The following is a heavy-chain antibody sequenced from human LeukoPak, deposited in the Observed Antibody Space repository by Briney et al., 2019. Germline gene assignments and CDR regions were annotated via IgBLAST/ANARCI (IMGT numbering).Heavy chain of an antibody. J-gene: IGHJ4*02. CDR3: TRGTGGIAVAGHTH. CDR2: IRSKANSYAT. CDR1: GFTLSGSA. D-gene: IGHD6-19*01. Sequence: PGGSLRLSCAASGFTLSGSAMHWVRQASGKGLEWVGRIRSKANSYATAYAASVKGRFTISRDDSKNTAYLQMNSLKTEDTAVYYCTRGTGGIAVAGHTHWGQGTLVTVSS. V-gene: IGHV3-73*01.